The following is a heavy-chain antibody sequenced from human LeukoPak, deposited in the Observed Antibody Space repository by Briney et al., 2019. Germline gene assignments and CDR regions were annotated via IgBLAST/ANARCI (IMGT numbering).Heavy chain of an antibody. J-gene: IGHJ4*02. V-gene: IGHV5-51*01. Sequence: GESLKISCKGSGSSFTSYWIGWVRQMPGKGLEWMGIIYPGDSDTRYSPSFQGQVTISADKSISTAYLQWSSLKASDTAMYYCARPYCGGDCYSDPYFDYWGQGTLVTVSS. CDR2: IYPGDSDT. CDR1: GSSFTSYW. CDR3: ARPYCGGDCYSDPYFDY. D-gene: IGHD2-21*02.